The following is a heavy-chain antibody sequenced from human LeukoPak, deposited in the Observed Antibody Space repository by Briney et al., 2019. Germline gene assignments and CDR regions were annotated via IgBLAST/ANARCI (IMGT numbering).Heavy chain of an antibody. CDR2: TSSNGGST. J-gene: IGHJ4*02. CDR1: GFTFSSYA. V-gene: IGHV3-64*02. CDR3: ARGGAGEGYYFDY. D-gene: IGHD1-14*01. Sequence: GGSLRLSCAASGFTFSSYAMHWVRQAPGKGLEYVSATSSNGGSTFYADSVKGRFTISRDNSKNTLYLQMGSLRAEDMAVYYCARGGAGEGYYFDYWGQGTLVTVSS.